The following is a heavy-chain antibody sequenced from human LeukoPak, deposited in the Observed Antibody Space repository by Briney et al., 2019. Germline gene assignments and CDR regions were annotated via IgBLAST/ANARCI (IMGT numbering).Heavy chain of an antibody. CDR1: GFTFSSYA. Sequence: GGPLRLSCAASGFTFSSYAMSWVRQAPGKGLEWVSAISGSGGSTYYADSVKGRFTISRDNPKNTLYLQMNSLRAEDTAVYYCAKKRYSSGYSFDYWGQGTLVTVSS. J-gene: IGHJ4*02. CDR2: ISGSGGST. V-gene: IGHV3-23*01. CDR3: AKKRYSSGYSFDY. D-gene: IGHD6-19*01.